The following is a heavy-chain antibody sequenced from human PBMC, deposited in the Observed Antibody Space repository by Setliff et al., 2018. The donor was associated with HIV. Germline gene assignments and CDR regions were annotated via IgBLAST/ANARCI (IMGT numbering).Heavy chain of an antibody. CDR1: GYSISSGYY. CDR2: VFHSGST. J-gene: IGHJ4*02. D-gene: IGHD5-18*01. V-gene: IGHV4-38-2*02. CDR3: ARDAERGYSYGYDY. Sequence: NPSETLSLTCAVSGYSISSGYYWGWIRQPPGKGLEWIGSVFHSGSTYYNPSLKSRVTMSVDTSKNQFSLKLSSVTAADTAVYYCARDAERGYSYGYDYWGQGTLVTVPQ.